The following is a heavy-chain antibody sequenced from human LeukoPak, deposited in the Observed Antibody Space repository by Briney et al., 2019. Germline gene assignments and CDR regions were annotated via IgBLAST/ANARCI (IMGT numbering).Heavy chain of an antibody. J-gene: IGHJ4*02. Sequence: GGSLRLSCAASGFTVSSNYMSWVRQAPGKGLEWVSYISSSSSRIYYADSVKGRFTISRDNAKNSLYLQMNSLRAEDTAVYYCARGEQWLVNWGQGTLVTVSS. V-gene: IGHV3-48*04. CDR3: ARGEQWLVN. CDR1: GFTVSSNY. D-gene: IGHD6-19*01. CDR2: ISSSSSRI.